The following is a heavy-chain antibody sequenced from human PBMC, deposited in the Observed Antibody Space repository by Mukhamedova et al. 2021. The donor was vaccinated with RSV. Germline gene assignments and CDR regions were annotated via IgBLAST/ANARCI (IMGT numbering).Heavy chain of an antibody. Sequence: GTNYNPSLKSRVTISVDTSKNQFSLKLSSVTAADTAVYYCARLRRVVIATYFDYWGQGTLVTVSS. J-gene: IGHJ4*02. D-gene: IGHD2-21*01. CDR3: ARLRRVVIATYFDY. CDR2: GT. V-gene: IGHV4-61*07.